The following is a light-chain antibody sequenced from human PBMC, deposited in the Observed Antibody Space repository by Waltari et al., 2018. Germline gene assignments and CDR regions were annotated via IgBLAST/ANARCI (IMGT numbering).Light chain of an antibody. CDR3: QSYDTSLSVV. CDR1: GSNIGAGSD. CDR2: GSS. Sequence: QSVLTQPPPVSGAPGQRVTISCTGSGSNIGAGSDVHWYQQRPRAAPKLLIYGSSTRPLGVPDRFFGSTSGTSAALAITGLQAEDEADYYCQSYDTSLSVVFGGGTKLTVL. V-gene: IGLV1-40*01. J-gene: IGLJ3*02.